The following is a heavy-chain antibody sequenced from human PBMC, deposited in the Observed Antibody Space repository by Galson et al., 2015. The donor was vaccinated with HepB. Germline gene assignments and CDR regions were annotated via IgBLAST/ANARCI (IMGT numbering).Heavy chain of an antibody. V-gene: IGHV3-30*18. CDR3: AKDTETLLVPTSVLDY. J-gene: IGHJ4*02. CDR1: GLNFSSYG. CDR2: ISDDGSKK. Sequence: SLRLSCAASGLNFSSYGMHWVRQAPGKGLEWVAVISDDGSKKYYADSVKGRFTISRENSKNTVYLQMNSLRAEDTAVYYCAKDTETLLVPTSVLDYWGQGTLLTVSS. D-gene: IGHD3-10*01.